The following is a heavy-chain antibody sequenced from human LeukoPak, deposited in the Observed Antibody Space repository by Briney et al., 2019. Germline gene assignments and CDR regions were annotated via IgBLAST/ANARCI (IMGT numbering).Heavy chain of an antibody. CDR2: IYYSGST. CDR3: ARRRYYDSTGYLE. CDR1: GGFISSSSYY. Sequence: SETLSLTCTISGGFISSSSYYWDWIRQPPGKGLEWIGDIYYSGSTYYNPALKSRVSMSIDTSKNQFSLELRSVAAADTALYYCARRRYYDSTGYLEWGQGTLVTATS. J-gene: IGHJ1*01. V-gene: IGHV4-39*01. D-gene: IGHD3-22*01.